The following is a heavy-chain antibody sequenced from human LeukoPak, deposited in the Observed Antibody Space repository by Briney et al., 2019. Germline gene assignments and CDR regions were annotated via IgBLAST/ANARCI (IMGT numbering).Heavy chain of an antibody. Sequence: GGSLRLSCAASGFTFSSYSMNWVRQAPGKGLEWVSSISSSSSHIYYADSVKGRFTISRDNAKNSLYLQMNSLRAEDTAVYYCARSAWGYDAFDIWGQGTMVTVSS. CDR1: GFTFSSYS. J-gene: IGHJ3*02. CDR3: ARSAWGYDAFDI. CDR2: ISSSSSHI. V-gene: IGHV3-21*01. D-gene: IGHD7-27*01.